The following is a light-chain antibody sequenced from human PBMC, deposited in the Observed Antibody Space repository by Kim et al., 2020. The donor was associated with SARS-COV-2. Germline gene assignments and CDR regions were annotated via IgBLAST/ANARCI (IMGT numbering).Light chain of an antibody. CDR2: DAS. Sequence: PGERATLSCRASQSVSTYLALYQQKPGQAPRLSIYDASNRATGIPARFSCSGSGTDFTLTISSLESEDFAVYYCQQRSNWPPALTFGGGTKVDIK. V-gene: IGKV3-11*01. CDR1: QSVSTY. J-gene: IGKJ4*01. CDR3: QQRSNWPPALT.